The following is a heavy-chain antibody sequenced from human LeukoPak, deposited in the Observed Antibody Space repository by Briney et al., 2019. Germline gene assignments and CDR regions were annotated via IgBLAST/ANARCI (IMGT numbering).Heavy chain of an antibody. D-gene: IGHD2-15*01. V-gene: IGHV4-59*02. CDR2: IYYSGST. CDR3: ARGWQANWFDP. J-gene: IGHJ5*02. CDR1: GFTVSSNY. Sequence: GSLRLSCAASGFTVSSNYMSWIRQPPGKGLEWIGHIYYSGSTNYNPSLKSRVTISIDTSKNQFSLKLSSVTAADTAVYYCARGWQANWFDPWGQGTLVTVSS.